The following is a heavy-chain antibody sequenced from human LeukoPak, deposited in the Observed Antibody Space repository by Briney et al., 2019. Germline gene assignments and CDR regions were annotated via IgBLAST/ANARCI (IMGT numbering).Heavy chain of an antibody. D-gene: IGHD3-22*01. V-gene: IGHV1-69*05. Sequence: SVKVSCKTSGGTFTSYAITWVRQAPGQGLEWMGKIIPISGTTNYAQKFQGRVTITTDESTSTAYMELSSLRSEDTAVYYCARAASSYYYDSSGSRDAFDIWGQGTMVTVSS. CDR2: IIPISGTT. J-gene: IGHJ3*02. CDR1: GGTFTSYA. CDR3: ARAASSYYYDSSGSRDAFDI.